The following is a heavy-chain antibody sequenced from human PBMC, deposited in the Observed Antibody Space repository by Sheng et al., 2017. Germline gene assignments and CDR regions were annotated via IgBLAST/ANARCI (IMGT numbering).Heavy chain of an antibody. Sequence: QLQLQESGPGLVKPSETLSLTCTVSGGSISSSSYYWGWIRQPPGKGLEWIGSIYYSGSTYYNPSLKSRVTISVDTSKNQFSLKLSSVTAADTAVYYCARAHYGSGNAFDYWGQGTLVTVSS. CDR2: IYYSGST. V-gene: IGHV4-39*07. D-gene: IGHD3-10*01. CDR3: ARAHYGSGNAFDY. J-gene: IGHJ4*02. CDR1: GGSISSSSYY.